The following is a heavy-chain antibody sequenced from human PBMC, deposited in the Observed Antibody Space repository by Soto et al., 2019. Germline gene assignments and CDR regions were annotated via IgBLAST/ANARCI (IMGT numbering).Heavy chain of an antibody. CDR3: ARDHLAGDAFDI. D-gene: IGHD3-3*02. Sequence: SETLSLTCTVSGGSISSYYWSWIRQPPGKGLEWIGYIYYSGSTNYNPSLKSRVTISVDTSKNQFSLKLSSVTAADTAVYYCARDHLAGDAFDIWGQGTMVTVSS. CDR1: GGSISSYY. CDR2: IYYSGST. J-gene: IGHJ3*02. V-gene: IGHV4-59*01.